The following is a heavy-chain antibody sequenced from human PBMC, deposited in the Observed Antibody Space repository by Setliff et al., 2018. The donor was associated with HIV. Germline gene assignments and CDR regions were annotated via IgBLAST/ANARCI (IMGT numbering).Heavy chain of an antibody. CDR3: AREEKLSAVAGTMYYYYAMDV. Sequence: SETLSLTCTVSGGSIRSDSYYWTWIRQPAGEGLEWIGRIYSSGNTNYNPSLESRVTISVDTSKNQFSLKLSSVTAADTAVDYCAREEKLSAVAGTMYYYYAMDVWGQGTTVTVSS. CDR2: IYSSGNT. J-gene: IGHJ6*02. D-gene: IGHD6-19*01. CDR1: GGSIRSDSYY. V-gene: IGHV4-61*02.